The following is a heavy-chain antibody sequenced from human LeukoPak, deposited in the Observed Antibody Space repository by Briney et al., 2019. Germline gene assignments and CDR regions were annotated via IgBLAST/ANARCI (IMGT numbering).Heavy chain of an antibody. CDR3: ARDGSQQLVSTYYYYYMDV. CDR2: ITYDGSNI. J-gene: IGHJ6*03. Sequence: PGGSLRLSCAASGFTFSSYVMHWVRQAPGKGLEWVAFITYDGSNIYYADSVKGRFTISRDNSKNTLYLQMNSLRAEDTAVYYCARDGSQQLVSTYYYYYMDVWGKGTTVTVSS. V-gene: IGHV3-30*04. CDR1: GFTFSSYV. D-gene: IGHD6-6*01.